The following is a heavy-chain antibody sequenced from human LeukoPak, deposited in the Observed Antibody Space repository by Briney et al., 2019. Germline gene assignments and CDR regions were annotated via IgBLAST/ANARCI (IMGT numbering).Heavy chain of an antibody. V-gene: IGHV3-11*01. CDR1: GFTFSDYY. Sequence: GGSLRLSCAASGFTFSDYYMSWIRQAPGKGLEWVSYISSSGSTIYYADSVKGRFTISRDNAKNSLYLQMNSLRAEDTALYYCAKGIQLWLTPFDYWGQGTLVTVSS. CDR2: ISSSGSTI. J-gene: IGHJ4*02. D-gene: IGHD5-18*01. CDR3: AKGIQLWLTPFDY.